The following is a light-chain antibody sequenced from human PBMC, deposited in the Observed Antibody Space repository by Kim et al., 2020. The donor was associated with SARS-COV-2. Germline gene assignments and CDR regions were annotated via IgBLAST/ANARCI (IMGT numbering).Light chain of an antibody. CDR2: LNSDGSH. CDR3: QTWGTGIG. Sequence: GASVKLTCTLSSGHSSYAIAWHQQQPEKGPRYLMKLNSDGSHSKGDGIPDRFSGSSAGAERYLTISSLQSEDEADYYCQTWGTGIGFGGGTQLTV. V-gene: IGLV4-69*01. CDR1: SGHSSYA. J-gene: IGLJ3*02.